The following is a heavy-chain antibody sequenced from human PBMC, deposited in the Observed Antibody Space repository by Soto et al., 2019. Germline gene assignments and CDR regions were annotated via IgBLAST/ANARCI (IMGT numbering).Heavy chain of an antibody. CDR1: GFTFSSYG. CDR3: AKDSGRGSADYYFDY. CDR2: ISNGGSDK. Sequence: QVQLVESGGGVVQPGRSLRLSCAASGFTFSSYGMHWVRQAPGKGLDWVAVISNGGSDKYYADSVKGRFTISRDNSKNTLYLQMNSLRAEDTAVYYCAKDSGRGSADYYFDYWGQGTLVTVSS. V-gene: IGHV3-30*18. J-gene: IGHJ4*02. D-gene: IGHD3-10*01.